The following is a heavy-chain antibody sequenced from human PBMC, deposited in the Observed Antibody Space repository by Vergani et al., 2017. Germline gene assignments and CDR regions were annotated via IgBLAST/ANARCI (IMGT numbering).Heavy chain of an antibody. CDR2: IYYSGST. V-gene: IGHV4-59*08. Sequence: QVQLQESGPGLVKPSETLSLTCTVSGGSISSYYWSWIRQPPGKGLEWIGYIYYSGSTNYNPSLKSRVTISVDTSKNQFSLKLSSVTAADTAVYYCARSRIQHYYDSSGPSYYFDYWGQGTLVTVSS. CDR3: ARSRIQHYYDSSGPSYYFDY. J-gene: IGHJ4*02. CDR1: GGSISSYY. D-gene: IGHD3-22*01.